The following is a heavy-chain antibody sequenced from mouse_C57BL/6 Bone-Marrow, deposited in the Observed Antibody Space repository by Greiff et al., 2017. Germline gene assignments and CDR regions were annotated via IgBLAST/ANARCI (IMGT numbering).Heavy chain of an antibody. CDR3: ARWVHYYGIYYYAMDY. CDR1: GYTFTSYW. CDR2: HDPNSGGT. D-gene: IGHD1-1*01. V-gene: IGHV1-72*01. J-gene: IGHJ4*01. Sequence: QVQLQQPGAELVKPGASVKLSCKASGYTFTSYWMHWVKQRPGRGLEWIGRHDPNSGGTKYNEKFKSKATLTVDKPSSTAYMQLSSLTSEDSAVYYCARWVHYYGIYYYAMDYWGQGTSVTVSS.